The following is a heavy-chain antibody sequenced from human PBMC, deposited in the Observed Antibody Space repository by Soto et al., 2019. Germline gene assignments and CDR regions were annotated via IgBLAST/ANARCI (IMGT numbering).Heavy chain of an antibody. CDR3: ARGYFYGSGTYPIDY. D-gene: IGHD3-10*01. J-gene: IGHJ4*01. CDR2: ISAYSGNT. CDR1: GYTFTDYG. V-gene: IGHV1-18*01. Sequence: EASVKVSCKASGYTFTDYGVTWVRQAPGQGLEWMGWISAYSGNTDYAQNVQGRVTMTTDTSTTTAYVELRTLRSDDTAIYYCARGYFYGSGTYPIDYWGQGTLVTVSS.